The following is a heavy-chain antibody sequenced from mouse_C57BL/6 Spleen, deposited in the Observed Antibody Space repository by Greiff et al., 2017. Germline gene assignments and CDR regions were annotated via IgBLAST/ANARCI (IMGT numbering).Heavy chain of an antibody. CDR1: GFTFSNYW. V-gene: IGHV6-3*01. D-gene: IGHD1-1*01. Sequence: EVQGVESGGGLVQPGGSMKLSCVASGFTFSNYWLNWVRQSPEKGLEWVAQIRLKSDNYATHYAESVKGSFTISRDDSKSSVYLQMNNLRAEDTGIYYCTILFYGSSYRGYYFDYWGQGTTLTVSS. CDR2: IRLKSDNYAT. J-gene: IGHJ2*01. CDR3: TILFYGSSYRGYYFDY.